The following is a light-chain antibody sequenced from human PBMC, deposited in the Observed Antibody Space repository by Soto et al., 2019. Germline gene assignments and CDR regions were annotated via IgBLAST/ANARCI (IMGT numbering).Light chain of an antibody. V-gene: IGKV1-39*01. CDR1: QSMSSY. J-gene: IGKJ2*01. Sequence: DIQLTQSPSSLSACVGDSVTIVCRASQSMSSYLNWYQQKPGKAPNLLIYVASNLQSGAPSRFSGRGSETDFTLTISSLQPEDFATYFCQQSYIAPYTFGQGTKLEIK. CDR2: VAS. CDR3: QQSYIAPYT.